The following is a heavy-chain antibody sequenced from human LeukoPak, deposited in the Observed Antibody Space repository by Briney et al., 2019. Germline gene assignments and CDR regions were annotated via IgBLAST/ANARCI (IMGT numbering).Heavy chain of an antibody. CDR3: AKDLGRITMIAVGP. CDR2: IKSKTDGGTT. V-gene: IGHV3-15*01. D-gene: IGHD3-22*01. J-gene: IGHJ5*02. Sequence: GGSLRLSCAASGFTFSNAWMSWVRQAPGKGLEWVGRIKSKTDGGTTDYAAHVKGRFTISRDDSKNTLYLQMNSLRAEDTAVYYCAKDLGRITMIAVGPWGQGTLVTVSS. CDR1: GFTFSNAW.